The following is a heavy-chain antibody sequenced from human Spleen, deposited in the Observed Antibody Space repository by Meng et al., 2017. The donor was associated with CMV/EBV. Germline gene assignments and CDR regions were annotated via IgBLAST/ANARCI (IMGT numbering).Heavy chain of an antibody. CDR1: GYIFTRHG. J-gene: IGHJ4*02. Sequence: ASVKVSCKASGYIFTRHGISWVRQAPGQGLEWMGWINPNSGGTNYAQKFQGRITMTRDTSISTAHMELRRLRIDDTAVYYCARGRGGSSSALLGYWGQGTLVTVSS. CDR2: INPNSGGT. V-gene: IGHV1-2*02. D-gene: IGHD6-6*01. CDR3: ARGRGGSSSALLGY.